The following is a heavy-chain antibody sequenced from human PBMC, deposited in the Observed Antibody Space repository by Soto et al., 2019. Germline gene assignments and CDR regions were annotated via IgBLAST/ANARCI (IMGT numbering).Heavy chain of an antibody. V-gene: IGHV1-46*01. CDR2: INPSGGST. CDR1: GYTFTSYY. CDR3: ASRYCSSSSCYMGARAFDI. Sequence: ASVKVSCKASGYTFTSYYMHWVRQAPGQGLEWMGIINPSGGSTSYAQKFQGRVTMTRDTSTSTVSMELSRLRSEDTAVYYCASRYCSSSSCYMGARAFDIWCQATVVT. J-gene: IGHJ3*02. D-gene: IGHD2-2*02.